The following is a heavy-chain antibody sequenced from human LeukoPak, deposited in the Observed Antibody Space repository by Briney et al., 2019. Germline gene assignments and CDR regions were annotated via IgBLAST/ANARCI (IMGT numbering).Heavy chain of an antibody. D-gene: IGHD6-19*01. V-gene: IGHV3-48*03. J-gene: IGHJ6*03. CDR1: GFTFSSYE. Sequence: AGGSLRLSCAASGFTFSSYEMNWVRQAPGKGLEWVSYISSSGSTIYYADSVKGRFTISRDNAKNSLYLQMNSLRAEDTAVYYCAKDQWLGDYYYYMDVWGKGTTVTVSS. CDR3: AKDQWLGDYYYYMDV. CDR2: ISSSGSTI.